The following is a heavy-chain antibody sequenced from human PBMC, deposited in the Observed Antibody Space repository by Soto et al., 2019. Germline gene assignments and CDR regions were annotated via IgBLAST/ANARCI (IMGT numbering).Heavy chain of an antibody. Sequence: PSETLSLTCTVSGGSISSLYWSWIRQPPGKGLEWIGYIYYSGSTNYNPSLKSRVTISVDTSKNQFSLKLSSVTAADTAVYYCARANTGYSTQNPDWFDPWGQGTLVTVSS. CDR1: GGSISSLY. J-gene: IGHJ5*02. CDR3: ARANTGYSTQNPDWFDP. V-gene: IGHV4-59*11. D-gene: IGHD6-13*01. CDR2: IYYSGST.